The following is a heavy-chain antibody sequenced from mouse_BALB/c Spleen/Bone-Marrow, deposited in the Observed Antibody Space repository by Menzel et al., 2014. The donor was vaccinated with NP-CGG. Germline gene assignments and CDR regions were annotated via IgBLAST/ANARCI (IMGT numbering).Heavy chain of an antibody. V-gene: IGHV1S137*01. D-gene: IGHD2-14*01. J-gene: IGHJ4*01. CDR1: GYTFTDYA. CDR2: ISGYYGDA. CDR3: ARSGKVRNAMDY. Sequence: VQLQQSGAELVRPGVSVKISCKGSGYTFTDYAIHWVKQSHAKSLEWIGLISGYYGDAIYNQKFKGKATMIVDKSSSTAYMDLARLTSEDSAIYYCARSGKVRNAMDYWGQGTSVTVSS.